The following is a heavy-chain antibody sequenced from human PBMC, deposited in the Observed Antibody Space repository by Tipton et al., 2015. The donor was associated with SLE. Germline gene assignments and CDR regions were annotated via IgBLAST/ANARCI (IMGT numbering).Heavy chain of an antibody. CDR2: ISWNSGSI. Sequence: RSLRLSCAASGFTFVDYAMHWVRPAPGKGLEWVSGISWNSGSIGYADSVKGRFTISRDNAKNSLYLQMNSLSAEDRALYYCAKYLLALTLYYFDHWCQGTLVTVSS. V-gene: IGHV3-9*01. D-gene: IGHD3-3*01. CDR1: GFTFVDYA. J-gene: IGHJ4*02. CDR3: AKYLLALTLYYFDH.